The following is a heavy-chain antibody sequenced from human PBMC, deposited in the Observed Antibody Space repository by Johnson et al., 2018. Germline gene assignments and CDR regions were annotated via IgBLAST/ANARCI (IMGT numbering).Heavy chain of an antibody. V-gene: IGHV3-23*01. D-gene: IGHD3-10*01. J-gene: IGHJ3*02. CDR3: AKTPFVGEVPDASDI. Sequence: EVQLLESGGGLVQPGGSLRLYCTASGFTFSNQAMTWVRQAPGQGLEWVSGIRGSGGIAYPADSMEGRFTISRDNSKNTLYLQMNSLRAEDTAVYYWAKTPFVGEVPDASDIGGQGTMVTVSS. CDR2: IRGSGGIA. CDR1: GFTFSNQA.